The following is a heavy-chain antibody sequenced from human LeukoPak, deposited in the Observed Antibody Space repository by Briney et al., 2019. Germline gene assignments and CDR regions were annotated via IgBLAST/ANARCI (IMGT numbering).Heavy chain of an antibody. J-gene: IGHJ3*02. Sequence: GGSLRLSCAASGFTFSSYGMHWVRPAPGKGLEGVADIWYEGSKKNHADTVKCRFTISRDNSKNTLYLQMNSLRAEDTAVYDCARYNGALNSFDIWGQGRMVTVSS. CDR3: ARYNGALNSFDI. CDR2: IWYEGSKK. CDR1: GFTFSSYG. D-gene: IGHD1-14*01. V-gene: IGHV3-33*01.